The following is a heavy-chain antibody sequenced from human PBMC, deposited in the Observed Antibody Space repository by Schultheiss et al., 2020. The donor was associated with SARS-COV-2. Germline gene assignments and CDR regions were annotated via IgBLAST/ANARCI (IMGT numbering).Heavy chain of an antibody. CDR2: VYSSGTT. D-gene: IGHD3-16*01. CDR3: ARMPSKVAGGIDS. Sequence: SETLSLTCAVSGYSISSSNWWGWIRQPPGKGLEWMASVYSSGTTYYNPSLKSRVTISVDTSRNQFSLKLTSVTATDTATYYCARMPSKVAGGIDSWGQGTLVTVSS. J-gene: IGHJ4*02. V-gene: IGHV4-38-2*01. CDR1: GYSISSSNW.